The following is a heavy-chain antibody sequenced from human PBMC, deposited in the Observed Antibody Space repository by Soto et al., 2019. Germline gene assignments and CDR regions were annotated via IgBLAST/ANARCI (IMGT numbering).Heavy chain of an antibody. V-gene: IGHV1-18*01. D-gene: IGHD3-9*01. J-gene: IGHJ4*02. CDR2: INTYNGNT. Sequence: QIPLVQAGAEVKKPGASVKLSCRASGYTFTNSGISWVRQAPGQGLEWMGWINTYNGNTHYAQKLQGRVTMTTDTSTNTAYMELRSLRSDDTAMYFCARDPMTGYLQFDYWDQGTLVTVSS. CDR1: GYTFTNSG. CDR3: ARDPMTGYLQFDY.